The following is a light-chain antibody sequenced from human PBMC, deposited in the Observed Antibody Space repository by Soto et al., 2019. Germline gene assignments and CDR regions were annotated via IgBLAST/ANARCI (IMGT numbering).Light chain of an antibody. J-gene: IGLJ1*01. CDR1: SSDVGSYNL. CDR2: EGS. Sequence: QSVLTQPASVSGSPGQSITISCTGTSSDVGSYNLVSWYQQHPGKAPKLMLYEGSKRPSGVSNRFSGSKSGSTASLTISGLQAEDESDYYCCSYAGSSTYVFGNGTKVTAL. V-gene: IGLV2-23*01. CDR3: CSYAGSSTYV.